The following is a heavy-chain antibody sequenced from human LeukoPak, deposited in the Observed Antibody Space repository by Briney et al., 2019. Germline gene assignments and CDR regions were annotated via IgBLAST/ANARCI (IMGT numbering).Heavy chain of an antibody. Sequence: GGSLRLSCAASGFTFSNFGMHWVRQAPGKGLEWMAVISYDGKVTYYADSVKGRFTISRDNSKNTLYLQMTSLRGEDTALYYRAKERDYRVSTSCDYWGQGTQVTVSS. CDR2: ISYDGKVT. D-gene: IGHD3-10*01. J-gene: IGHJ4*02. CDR3: AKERDYRVSTSCDY. V-gene: IGHV3-30*18. CDR1: GFTFSNFG.